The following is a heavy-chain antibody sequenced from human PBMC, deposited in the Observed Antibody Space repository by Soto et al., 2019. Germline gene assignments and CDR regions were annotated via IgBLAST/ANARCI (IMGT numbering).Heavy chain of an antibody. CDR2: IRKRANSYTT. Sequence: PGGSTRISCAASGLTVCDYYMDWVRQEPGKGLEWVGRIRKRANSYTTESAASVKGRFIISRDDSKNSLFLQMSSLKTEDTAMYYCARSATTSGNYAFDYWGQGTLVTVSS. D-gene: IGHD1-7*01. CDR1: GLTVCDYY. CDR3: ARSATTSGNYAFDY. V-gene: IGHV3-72*01. J-gene: IGHJ4*02.